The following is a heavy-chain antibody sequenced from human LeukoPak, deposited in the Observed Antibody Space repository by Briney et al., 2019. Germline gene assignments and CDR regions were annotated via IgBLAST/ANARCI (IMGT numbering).Heavy chain of an antibody. J-gene: IGHJ4*02. CDR2: INPNSGGT. V-gene: IGHV1-2*02. CDR3: ARDRITMVRGVIIINARSEPLDY. D-gene: IGHD3-10*01. Sequence: ASVKVSCKASGYTFTGYYMHWVRQAPGQGLEWMGWINPNSGGTNYAQKFQGRVTMTRDTSISTAYMELSRLRSDDTAVYYCARDRITMVRGVIIINARSEPLDYWGQGTLVTVSS. CDR1: GYTFTGYY.